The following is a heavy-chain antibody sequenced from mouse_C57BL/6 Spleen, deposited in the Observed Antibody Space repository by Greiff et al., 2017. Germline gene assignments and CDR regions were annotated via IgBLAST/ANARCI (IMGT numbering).Heavy chain of an antibody. CDR1: GYTFTDYY. J-gene: IGHJ3*01. D-gene: IGHD3-3*01. CDR2: INTNNGGT. Sequence: EVQLQQSGPELVKPGASVKISCKASGYTFTDYYMYWVKQSYGKSLEWIGDINTNNGGTSYKQKFKGKVTLTVDKSYSPASMELRILTAEDTAVYYCARDCDWDRSWYAYWGQGTLVTVSA. CDR3: ARDCDWDRSWYAY. V-gene: IGHV1-26*01.